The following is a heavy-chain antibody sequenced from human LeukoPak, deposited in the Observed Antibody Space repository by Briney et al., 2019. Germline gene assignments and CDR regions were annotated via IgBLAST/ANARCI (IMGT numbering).Heavy chain of an antibody. Sequence: SETLSLTCTVSGGSISSYYWSWIRQPAGKGLEWIGRIYTSGSTNYNPSLKSRVTMSVDTSKNQFSLKLSSVTAADTAVYYCARVSRHYDSSGYYSYYYYYMDVWGKGTTVTISS. V-gene: IGHV4-4*07. CDR1: GGSISSYY. D-gene: IGHD3-22*01. J-gene: IGHJ6*03. CDR2: IYTSGST. CDR3: ARVSRHYDSSGYYSYYYYYMDV.